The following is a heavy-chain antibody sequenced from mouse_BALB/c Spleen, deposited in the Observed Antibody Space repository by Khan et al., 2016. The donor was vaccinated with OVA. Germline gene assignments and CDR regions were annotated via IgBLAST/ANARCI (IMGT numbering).Heavy chain of an antibody. J-gene: IGHJ1*01. Sequence: EVQLLETGGGLVQPGGSRGLSCEGSGFTFSGFWMSWVRQTPGKTLEWIGDINSDGSAINYAPSIKDRFTIFRDNDKSTLYLQMSNVRSEDTATYFCRGNDGYYGNFDVWGAGTTVTVSS. D-gene: IGHD2-3*01. CDR2: INSDGSAI. V-gene: IGHV11-2*02. CDR1: GFTFSGFW. CDR3: RGNDGYYGNFDV.